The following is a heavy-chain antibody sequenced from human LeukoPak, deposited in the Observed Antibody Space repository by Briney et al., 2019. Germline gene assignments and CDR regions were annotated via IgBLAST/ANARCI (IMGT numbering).Heavy chain of an antibody. CDR1: GFTFSSYE. Sequence: GGSLRLSCAASGFTFSSYEMNWVRQAPGKGLEWVSYISSSGSTIYYADSVKGRFTISRDNAKNSLYLQMNSLRAEDTAVYYCARVRCTSTSCFRDYWGQGTLVTVSS. CDR3: ARVRCTSTSCFRDY. V-gene: IGHV3-48*03. J-gene: IGHJ4*02. D-gene: IGHD2-2*01. CDR2: ISSSGSTI.